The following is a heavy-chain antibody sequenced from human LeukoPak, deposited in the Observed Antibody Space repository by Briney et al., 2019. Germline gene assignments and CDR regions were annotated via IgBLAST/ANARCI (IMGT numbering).Heavy chain of an antibody. CDR1: GYTLTSYS. CDR3: ARGAYGDK. V-gene: IGHV1-18*01. J-gene: IGHJ4*02. Sequence: GASVKVSCEASGYTLTSYSINWIRQAPGQGLEWMGWISTQSGNTNYAQKVQGRLTLTTDRSTNTAYMELRSLRSDDTAVYYCARGAYGDKWGQGTMVTVSS. CDR2: ISTQSGNT. D-gene: IGHD4-17*01.